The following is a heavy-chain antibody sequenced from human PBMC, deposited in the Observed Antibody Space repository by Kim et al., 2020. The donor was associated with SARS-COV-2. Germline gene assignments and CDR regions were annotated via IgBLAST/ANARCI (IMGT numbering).Heavy chain of an antibody. CDR1: GFTFSSYS. D-gene: IGHD3-22*01. Sequence: GGSLRLSCAASGFTFSSYSMNWVRQAPGKGLEWVSYISSSSSTIYYADSVKGRFTISRDNAKNSLYLQMNSLRDEDTAVYYCARDQMGYYDSSGYGTPNFDYWGQGTLVTVSS. J-gene: IGHJ4*02. V-gene: IGHV3-48*02. CDR3: ARDQMGYYDSSGYGTPNFDY. CDR2: ISSSSSTI.